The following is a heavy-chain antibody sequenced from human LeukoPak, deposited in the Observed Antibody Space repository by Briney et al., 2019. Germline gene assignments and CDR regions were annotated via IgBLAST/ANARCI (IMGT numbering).Heavy chain of an antibody. D-gene: IGHD3-10*01. Sequence: SETLSLTCTVSGGSISNYYWTWIRQPPGKGLEWLGYIYYSGSTNYNPSLRSRATISVDTSKKQLSLNLSSVTAADTALYYCARVATMVRGSNGMDVWGKGTTVTVSS. CDR1: GGSISNYY. V-gene: IGHV4-59*01. CDR2: IYYSGST. J-gene: IGHJ6*04. CDR3: ARVATMVRGSNGMDV.